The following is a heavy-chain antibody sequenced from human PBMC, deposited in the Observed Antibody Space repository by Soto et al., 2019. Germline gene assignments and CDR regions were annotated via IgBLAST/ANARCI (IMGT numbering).Heavy chain of an antibody. D-gene: IGHD3-9*01. CDR3: AREGGRYFDWSDDAFDI. CDR1: GYTFTSYG. J-gene: IGHJ3*02. CDR2: ISAYNGNT. V-gene: IGHV1-18*01. Sequence: ASVKVSCKASGYTFTSYGISWVRQAPGQGLEWMGWISAYNGNTNYAQKLQGRVTMTTDTSTSTAYMELRSLRSDDTAVYYCAREGGRYFDWSDDAFDIWGQGTMVTV.